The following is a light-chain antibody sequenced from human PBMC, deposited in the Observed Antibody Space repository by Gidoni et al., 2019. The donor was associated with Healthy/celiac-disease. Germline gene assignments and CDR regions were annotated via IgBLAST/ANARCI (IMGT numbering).Light chain of an antibody. CDR1: QSVCSSY. J-gene: IGKJ1*01. CDR2: GAS. V-gene: IGKV3-20*01. CDR3: QQYGSSTWT. Sequence: EIVLTQSPGTLSLSPGERATLSCRASQSVCSSYLAWYQQKPGQAPRLLIYGASSRATGIPDRFSGSGSGTDFTLTISRLEPEDFAVYYCQQYGSSTWTFGQXTKVEIK.